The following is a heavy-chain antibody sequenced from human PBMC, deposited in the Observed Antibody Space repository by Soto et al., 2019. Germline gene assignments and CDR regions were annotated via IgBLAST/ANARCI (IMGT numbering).Heavy chain of an antibody. CDR2: IIPIFGTA. CDR1: GGTFSSYA. Sequence: QVQLVQSGAEVKKPGSSVKVSCKASGGTFSSYAISWVRQAPGQGLEWMGGIIPIFGTANYAQKLQGRVTVTADESTGTAYMEVSSLRTEDTAVYYCARVGALLRGGFDYWGQGTLVTVST. CDR3: ARVGALLRGGFDY. J-gene: IGHJ4*02. V-gene: IGHV1-69*01. D-gene: IGHD2-15*01.